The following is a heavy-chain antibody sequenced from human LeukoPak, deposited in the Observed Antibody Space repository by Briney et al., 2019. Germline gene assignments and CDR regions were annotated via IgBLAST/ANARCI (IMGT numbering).Heavy chain of an antibody. J-gene: IGHJ4*02. D-gene: IGHD1-1*01. CDR2: INPNNGGT. CDR3: ARDPSSGTHFDY. Sequence: ASVKVSCKASGYTFTSYAMHWVRQAPGQGLEWMGWINPNNGGTKYAQKFQGRVTMTRDTSINTVYMELTRLRSDDTAIYYCARDPSSGTHFDYWGQGTLVTVSS. V-gene: IGHV1-2*02. CDR1: GYTFTSYA.